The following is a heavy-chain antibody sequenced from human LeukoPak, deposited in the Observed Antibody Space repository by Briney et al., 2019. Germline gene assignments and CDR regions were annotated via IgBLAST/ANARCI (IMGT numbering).Heavy chain of an antibody. CDR3: AKDGGLWVSAHWGDS. J-gene: IGHJ4*02. CDR2: ITTSDGNT. Sequence: GGSLRLSCAASGFTFTSYTMSWVRQAPGKGLEWVSTITTSDGNTYYADSVKGRFTVSRDNSKNTLYLQMNSLRAEDTAVYYCAKDGGLWVSAHWGDSWGRGTLVTVSS. V-gene: IGHV3-23*01. CDR1: GFTFTSYT. D-gene: IGHD7-27*01.